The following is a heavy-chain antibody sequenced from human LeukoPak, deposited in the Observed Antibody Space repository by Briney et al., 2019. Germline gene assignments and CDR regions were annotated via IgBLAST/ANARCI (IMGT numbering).Heavy chain of an antibody. D-gene: IGHD3-9*01. CDR2: ISSSSSTI. Sequence: GGSLRLSCAASGFTFSSYSMNWVRQAPGKGLEWVSYISSSSSTIYYADSVKGRFTISRDNAKNSLYLQMNSLRAEDTAVYYCARTPIRSRYDILTGYYKGSEDAFDIWGQGTMVTVSS. V-gene: IGHV3-48*01. CDR1: GFTFSSYS. J-gene: IGHJ3*02. CDR3: ARTPIRSRYDILTGYYKGSEDAFDI.